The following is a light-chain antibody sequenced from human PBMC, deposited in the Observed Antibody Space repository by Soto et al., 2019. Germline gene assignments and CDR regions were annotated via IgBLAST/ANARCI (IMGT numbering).Light chain of an antibody. V-gene: IGLV2-14*01. CDR2: GVA. Sequence: QSALTQPASVSGSPGQSITISCTGTNSDVGNYNYVSWYQQHPGKAPKLLIYGVANRPSGVSSRFSGSKSGTTASLTISGLQAEDEAHYYCNSYTTTSSYVFGTGTKLTVL. CDR3: NSYTTTSSYV. J-gene: IGLJ1*01. CDR1: NSDVGNYNY.